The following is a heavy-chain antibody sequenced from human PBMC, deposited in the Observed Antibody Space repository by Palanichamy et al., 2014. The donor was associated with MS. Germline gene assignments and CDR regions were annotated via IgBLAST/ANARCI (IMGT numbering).Heavy chain of an antibody. CDR1: GFTFSDYS. Sequence: EVQLVESGGGLVEPGGSLTLSCSASGFTFSDYSLNWVRQAPGKGLEWVSTISSTGGHIYYADSVRGRFTISRDYAKNSLYLQMNSLRAEDTALYYCVRDTRYYDSRGHHYDYWGQGTLVTVSS. J-gene: IGHJ4*02. V-gene: IGHV3-21*01. CDR3: VRDTRYYDSRGHHYDY. CDR2: ISSTGGHI. D-gene: IGHD3-22*01.